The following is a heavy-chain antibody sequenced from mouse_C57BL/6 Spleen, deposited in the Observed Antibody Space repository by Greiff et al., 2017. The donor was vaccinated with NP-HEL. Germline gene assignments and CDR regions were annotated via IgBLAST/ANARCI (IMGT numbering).Heavy chain of an antibody. Sequence: QVQLQQSGPELVKPGASVKISCKASGYAFSSSWMNWVKQRPGKGLEWIGRIYPGDGDTNYNGKFKGKATLTADKSSSTAYMQLSSLTSEDSAVYFCARSLMGHAMDYWGQGTSVTVSS. D-gene: IGHD2-3*01. CDR3: ARSLMGHAMDY. V-gene: IGHV1-82*01. CDR2: IYPGDGDT. J-gene: IGHJ4*01. CDR1: GYAFSSSW.